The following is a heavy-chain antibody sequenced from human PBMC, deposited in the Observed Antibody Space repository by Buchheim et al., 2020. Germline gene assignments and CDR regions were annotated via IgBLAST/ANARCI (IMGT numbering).Heavy chain of an antibody. CDR2: INPSGGST. CDR1: GYTFTSYY. CDR3: ARVKYDFWSGYYTPEYYYCGMDV. V-gene: IGHV1-46*01. Sequence: QVQLVQSGAEVKKPGASVKVPCKASGYTFTSYYMHWVRQAPGQGLEWMGIINPSGGSTSYAQKFQGRVTMTRDTSTSTVYMELSSLRSEDTAVYYCARVKYDFWSGYYTPEYYYCGMDVWGQGTT. D-gene: IGHD3-3*01. J-gene: IGHJ6*02.